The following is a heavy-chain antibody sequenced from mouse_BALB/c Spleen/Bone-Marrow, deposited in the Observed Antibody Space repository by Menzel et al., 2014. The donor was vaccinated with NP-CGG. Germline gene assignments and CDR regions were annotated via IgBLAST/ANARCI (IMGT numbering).Heavy chain of an antibody. CDR1: GFDFSRYW. J-gene: IGHJ3*01. CDR2: INPDSSTI. CDR3: ARLGYYGGFAY. V-gene: IGHV4-1*02. Sequence: EVKLEESGGGLVQPGGSLKLSCAASGFDFSRYWMSWVRQAPGKGLEWIGEINPDSSTINYTPSLKDKFIISRDNAKNTLYLQMSKVRSEDTALYYCARLGYYGGFAYWGQGTLATVSA. D-gene: IGHD2-3*01.